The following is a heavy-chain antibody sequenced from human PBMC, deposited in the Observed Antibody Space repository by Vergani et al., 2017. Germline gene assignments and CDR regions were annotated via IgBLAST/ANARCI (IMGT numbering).Heavy chain of an antibody. CDR3: AREARITMVRESYYYYYYMDV. J-gene: IGHJ6*03. CDR2: IYYSGST. V-gene: IGHV4-59*01. Sequence: QVQLQESGPGLVKPSETLSLTCTVSGGSISSYYWSWIRQPPGKVLEWIGYIYYSGSTNYNPSLKSRVTISVDTSKNQFSLKLSSVTAADTAVYYCAREARITMVRESYYYYYYMDVWGKGTTVTVSS. CDR1: GGSISSYY. D-gene: IGHD3-10*01.